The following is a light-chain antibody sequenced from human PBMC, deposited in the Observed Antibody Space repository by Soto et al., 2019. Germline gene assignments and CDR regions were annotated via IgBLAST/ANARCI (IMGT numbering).Light chain of an antibody. CDR3: QQYNNWPRT. J-gene: IGKJ1*01. CDR1: QSFSSN. CDR2: GAS. Sequence: EIVMTQSPATLSGSPGERATLSCRASQSFSSNLAWYQQKPGQAPRLLIYGASTRATGIPARFSGSGYGTELTLTISSLKSEDCAVYYCQQYNNWPRTFCQGTKVEIK. V-gene: IGKV3-15*01.